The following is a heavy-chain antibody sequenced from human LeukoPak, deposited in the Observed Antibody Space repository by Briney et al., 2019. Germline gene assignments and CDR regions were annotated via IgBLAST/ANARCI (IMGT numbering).Heavy chain of an antibody. J-gene: IGHJ6*02. D-gene: IGHD3-10*01. CDR3: ARHRMVRETNYYYYGMDV. CDR2: IYPGDSDT. V-gene: IGHV5-51*01. Sequence: GESLKISCKGSGYSFTSYWIGWVRQMPGKGLEWMGIIYPGDSDTRYSPSFQGQVTISADKSISTAYLQWSSLKASDTAMYYCARHRMVRETNYYYYGMDVWGQGTTVTVSS. CDR1: GYSFTSYW.